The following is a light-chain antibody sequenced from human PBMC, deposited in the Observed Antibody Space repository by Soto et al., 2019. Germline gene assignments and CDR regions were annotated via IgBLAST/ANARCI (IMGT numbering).Light chain of an antibody. CDR2: GTS. CDR1: QSVSSRY. V-gene: IGKV3-20*01. Sequence: EVVLTQSPDTLSLSPGERATLPCRASQSVSSRYLAWYQQKPGQAPRLLIYGTSNRATGIPDNFSGSGSGKDFILTISRLEPDDFAVYYCQYFGGVPQTFGGGSKVEIX. CDR3: QYFGGVPQT. J-gene: IGKJ4*01.